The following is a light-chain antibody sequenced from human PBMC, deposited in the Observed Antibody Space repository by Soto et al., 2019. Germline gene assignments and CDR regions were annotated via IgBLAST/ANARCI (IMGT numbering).Light chain of an antibody. CDR2: KAS. J-gene: IGKJ1*01. CDR3: QQYKSFLGT. Sequence: DIQMTQSPSTLSASEGDRVTLTCRASQSVSSWVAWYQQKPGKAPNLLIPKASSLESGVPSRFSGSGTGTEFTLTINGLQPDDFATYYCQQYKSFLGTFGQGTKVEIK. CDR1: QSVSSW. V-gene: IGKV1-5*03.